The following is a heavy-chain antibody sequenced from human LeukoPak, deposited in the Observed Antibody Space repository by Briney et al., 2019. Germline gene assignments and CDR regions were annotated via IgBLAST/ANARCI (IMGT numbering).Heavy chain of an antibody. Sequence: PGGSLRLSCVASGLTFSDYSINWVRRDPGKGLEWVSSIIPTSTSIYYADAVRGRFTISRDNAKSSLYLQMDSLRDEDTAVYYCVRLRSNSDRSYYYYYYDWWGQGILVTVSA. J-gene: IGHJ4*02. CDR2: IIPTSTSI. CDR3: VRLRSNSDRSYYYYYYDW. D-gene: IGHD3-10*01. V-gene: IGHV3-21*01. CDR1: GLTFSDYS.